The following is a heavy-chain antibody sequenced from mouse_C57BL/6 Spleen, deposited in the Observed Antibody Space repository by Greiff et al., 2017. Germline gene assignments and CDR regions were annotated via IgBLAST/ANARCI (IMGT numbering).Heavy chain of an antibody. Sequence: VQLQQSGAELVKPGASVKLSCKASGYTFTSYWMHWVKQRPGQGLEWIGMIHPNSGSTNYNEKFKSKATLTVDKSSSTAYMQLSSLTSEASAVXSCASSYYSNYVRGDYWGQGTTLTVSS. J-gene: IGHJ2*01. V-gene: IGHV1-64*01. CDR2: IHPNSGST. CDR3: ASSYYSNYVRGDY. D-gene: IGHD2-5*01. CDR1: GYTFTSYW.